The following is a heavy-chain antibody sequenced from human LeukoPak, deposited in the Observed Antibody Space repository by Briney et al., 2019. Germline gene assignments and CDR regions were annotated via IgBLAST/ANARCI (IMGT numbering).Heavy chain of an antibody. D-gene: IGHD3-3*01. CDR1: GGSFSGYC. CDR2: INHSGST. J-gene: IGHJ5*02. CDR3: ARGSREISLLRFLEWLFPFDP. V-gene: IGHV4-34*01. Sequence: SETLSLTCAVHGGSFSGYCWSWIRQPPGKGLEWIGEINHSGSTNYNPSLKSRVTISVDTSKNQFSLKLSSVTAADTAVYYCARGSREISLLRFLEWLFPFDPWGQGTLVTVSS.